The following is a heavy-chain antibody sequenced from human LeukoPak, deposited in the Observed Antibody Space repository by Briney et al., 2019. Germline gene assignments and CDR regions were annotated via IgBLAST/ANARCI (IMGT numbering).Heavy chain of an antibody. V-gene: IGHV1-69*13. CDR2: IIPIFGTA. CDR1: GGTFSSYA. D-gene: IGHD5-24*01. Sequence: SVKVSCKASGGTFSSYAISWVRQAPGQGLEWMGGIIPIFGTANYAQKFQGRVTITADESTSTAYMELSSLKSEDTAVYYCAVWREMATNYYFDYRGQGTLVTVSS. CDR3: AVWREMATNYYFDY. J-gene: IGHJ4*02.